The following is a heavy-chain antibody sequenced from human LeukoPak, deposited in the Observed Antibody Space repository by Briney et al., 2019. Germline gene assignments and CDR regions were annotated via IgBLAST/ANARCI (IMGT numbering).Heavy chain of an antibody. D-gene: IGHD5-18*01. CDR2: IKSDESAI. Sequence: GGSLRLSCAASGFTVSSNYMSWVRQAPGQGLEWVAMIKSDESAIYYVDSVKGRFTISRDNAKNSLYLQMNSLRAEDTAVYYCASLDTAMVRDSEYWGQGTLVTVSS. V-gene: IGHV3-7*01. J-gene: IGHJ4*02. CDR1: GFTVSSNY. CDR3: ASLDTAMVRDSEY.